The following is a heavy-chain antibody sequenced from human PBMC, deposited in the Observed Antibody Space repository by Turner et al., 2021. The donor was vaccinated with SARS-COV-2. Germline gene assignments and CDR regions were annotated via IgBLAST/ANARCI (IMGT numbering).Heavy chain of an antibody. CDR3: AGQDRITMIYGFDI. CDR1: GGSISSSSYY. D-gene: IGHD3-22*01. CDR2: VYYSGST. V-gene: IGHV4-39*01. Sequence: QLQLQESGPGVVKPSETLSLTCTVSGGSISSSSYYWGWIRQPPGKGLEWIGSVYYSGSTYNTPSLKTRVTISVDTSKNQFSLMLSSVTAADAAVYYCAGQDRITMIYGFDIWGQGTMVTVSS. J-gene: IGHJ3*02.